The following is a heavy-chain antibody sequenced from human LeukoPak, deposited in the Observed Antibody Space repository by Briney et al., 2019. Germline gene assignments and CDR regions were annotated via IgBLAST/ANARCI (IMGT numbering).Heavy chain of an antibody. CDR2: IYTTGST. V-gene: IGHV4-4*07. D-gene: IGHD1-1*01. J-gene: IGHJ3*01. CDR1: DGSMISYF. CDR3: ARAERTANMLFS. Sequence: SETLSLTCSVSDGSMISYFWSWIRQPAGKGLEWIGRIYTTGSTDYNPSLMSRVTMSVDTSKNQFSLKLRSVTAADTAVYYCARAERTANMLFSWGEGTIVTVSS.